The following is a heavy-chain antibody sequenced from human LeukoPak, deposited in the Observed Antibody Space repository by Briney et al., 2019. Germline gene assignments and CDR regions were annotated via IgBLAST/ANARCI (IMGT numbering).Heavy chain of an antibody. J-gene: IGHJ4*02. D-gene: IGHD2-8*01. CDR1: GFSFRTYE. CDR3: ARDTVNGPFVISLDY. Sequence: GGSLRLSCAASGFSFRTYEMNWVRQAPGKGLEWVSHISSGGNTEYYVDSVRGRFSMSRDNAKNLLFLQMNSLRAKDTAVYYCARDTVNGPFVISLDYWGQGALVTVSS. V-gene: IGHV3-48*03. CDR2: ISSGGNTE.